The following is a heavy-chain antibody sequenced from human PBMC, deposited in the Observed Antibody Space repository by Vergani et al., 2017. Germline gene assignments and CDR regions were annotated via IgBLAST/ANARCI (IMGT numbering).Heavy chain of an antibody. V-gene: IGHV4-30-4*08. D-gene: IGHD3-3*01. Sequence: QVQLQESGPGLVKPSQTLSLTCTVSGGSISSGDYYWSWIRQPPGKGLEWIGYIYYSGSTYYNPSLKSRVTISVDTSKNQFSLKLSSVTAADTAVYYCARAELGPRIFGVVITGNVWFDPWGQGTLVTVSS. CDR2: IYYSGST. J-gene: IGHJ5*02. CDR1: GGSISSGDYY. CDR3: ARAELGPRIFGVVITGNVWFDP.